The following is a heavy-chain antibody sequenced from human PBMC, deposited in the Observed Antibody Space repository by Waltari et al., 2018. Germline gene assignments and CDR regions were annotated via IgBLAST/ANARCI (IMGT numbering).Heavy chain of an antibody. CDR2: INENSET. V-gene: IGHV4-34*01. CDR3: ARVAPRGVVVSPYYMDV. CDR1: GGSFSAYA. D-gene: IGHD3-16*02. J-gene: IGHJ6*03. Sequence: QVHLQQWGGGLLKPSETLSLTCALGGGSFSAYAWSWIRQSPGKGLEWIGDINENSETIYNPSRENRVTITLAASRNQYSLTLMSVTAADTGLYFCARVAPRGVVVSPYYMDVWAKGTTVIVSS.